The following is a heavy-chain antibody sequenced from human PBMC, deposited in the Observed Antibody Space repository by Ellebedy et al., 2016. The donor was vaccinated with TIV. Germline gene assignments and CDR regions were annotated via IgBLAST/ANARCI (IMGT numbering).Heavy chain of an antibody. D-gene: IGHD6-19*01. CDR2: IKQDGSEK. Sequence: GESLKISCGTSGFTFSNYWMTWVRQAPGKGLEWVANIKQDGSEKYYVDSVKGRFSISRDNTKNSLYLQMNSLTDEDTAVYYCERDQWLGRAYYFDSWGQGTLVTVSS. V-gene: IGHV3-7*01. J-gene: IGHJ4*02. CDR1: GFTFSNYW. CDR3: ERDQWLGRAYYFDS.